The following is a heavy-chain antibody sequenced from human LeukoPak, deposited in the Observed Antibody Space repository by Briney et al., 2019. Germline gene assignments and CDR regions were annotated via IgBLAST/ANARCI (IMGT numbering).Heavy chain of an antibody. CDR1: GGSFSGYY. CDR2: INHSGST. Sequence: SETLSLTCAVYGGSFSGYYWSWIRQPPGKGLEWIGEINHSGSTNYNPSLKSRVTISVDTSKNQFSLKLSSVTAADTAVYYCARGQAKVTTYNWFDPWGQGTLVTVSS. V-gene: IGHV4-34*01. D-gene: IGHD4-11*01. J-gene: IGHJ5*02. CDR3: ARGQAKVTTYNWFDP.